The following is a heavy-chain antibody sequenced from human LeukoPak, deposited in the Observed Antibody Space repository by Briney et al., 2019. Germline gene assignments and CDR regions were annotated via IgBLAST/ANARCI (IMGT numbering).Heavy chain of an antibody. CDR2: IIPIFGTA. CDR3: ARPRAVAGTLSWWYFDL. D-gene: IGHD6-19*01. J-gene: IGHJ2*01. V-gene: IGHV1-69*13. Sequence: SVQVSCTASGYIFSGYGISCVRQAPGQGLEWMGGIIPIFGTANYAQKFQGRVTITADESTSTAYMELSSLRSEDTAVYYCARPRAVAGTLSWWYFDLWGRGTLVTVSS. CDR1: GYIFSGYG.